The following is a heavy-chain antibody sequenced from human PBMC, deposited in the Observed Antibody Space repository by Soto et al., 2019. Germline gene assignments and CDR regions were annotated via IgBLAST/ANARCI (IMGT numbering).Heavy chain of an antibody. Sequence: GGSLRLSCAASGFTFSSYAMSWVRQAPGKGLEWVSAISGSGGSTYYADSVKGRFTISRDNSKNTLYLQMNSLRAEDTAVYYCAKDGLAARPIINYYYYMDVWGKGTTVTVSS. V-gene: IGHV3-23*01. CDR2: ISGSGGST. CDR1: GFTFSSYA. CDR3: AKDGLAARPIINYYYYMDV. D-gene: IGHD6-6*01. J-gene: IGHJ6*03.